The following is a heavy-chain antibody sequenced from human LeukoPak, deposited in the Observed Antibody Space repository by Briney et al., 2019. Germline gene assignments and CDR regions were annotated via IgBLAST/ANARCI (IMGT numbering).Heavy chain of an antibody. CDR2: ISSSSSYI. V-gene: IGHV3-21*01. CDR3: AREYSSSWYGDYYGMDV. J-gene: IGHJ6*02. D-gene: IGHD6-13*01. CDR1: GFTFSSYS. Sequence: GGSLRLSCAASGFTFSSYSMNWVRQAPGKGLEWVSSISSSSSYIYYAGSVKGRFTISRDNAKNSLYLQMNSLRAEDTAVYYCAREYSSSWYGDYYGMDVWGQGTTVTVSS.